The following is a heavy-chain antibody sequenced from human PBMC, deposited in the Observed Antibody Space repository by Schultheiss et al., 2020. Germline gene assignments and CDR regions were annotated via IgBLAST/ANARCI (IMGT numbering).Heavy chain of an antibody. D-gene: IGHD4-17*01. V-gene: IGHV4-4*02. CDR1: GGSISSSNW. CDR2: IYHSGST. CDR3: ARGNGNGDYDWFDP. Sequence: SETLSLTCAVSGGSISSSNWWSWVRQPPGKGLEWIGEIYHSGSTNYNPSLKSRVTLSVDTSKNQFSLKLSSVTAADTAVYYCARGNGNGDYDWFDPWGQGTLVTVSS. J-gene: IGHJ5*02.